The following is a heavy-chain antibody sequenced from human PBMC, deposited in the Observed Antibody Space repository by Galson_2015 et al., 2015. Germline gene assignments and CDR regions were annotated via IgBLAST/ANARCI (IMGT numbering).Heavy chain of an antibody. CDR2: IIPMFDRS. D-gene: IGHD2-2*01. Sequence: SVKVSCKASGGTSSNYIVHWVRQGPGQGLEWMGGIIPMFDRSNYAEKFQGRLTITADQSTTTAYMELNSLTSADTAIYYCARPRYCSSVSFSVYLHHWGQGTLVTVSS. V-gene: IGHV1-69*13. CDR3: ARPRYCSSVSFSVYLHH. CDR1: GGTSSNYI. J-gene: IGHJ1*01.